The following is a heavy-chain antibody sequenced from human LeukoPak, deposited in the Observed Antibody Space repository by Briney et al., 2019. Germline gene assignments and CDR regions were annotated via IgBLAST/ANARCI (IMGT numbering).Heavy chain of an antibody. V-gene: IGHV3-53*01. CDR2: IYSGGST. CDR1: GFTVSSNY. CDR3: ASIPFLEWSLDP. J-gene: IGHJ5*02. D-gene: IGHD3-3*01. Sequence: GGSLRLSCAASGFTVSSNYMSWVRQAPGKGLEGVSVIYSGGSTYYADSVKGRFTISRDNSKNTLYLQMNSLRAEDTAVYYCASIPFLEWSLDPWGQGTLVTVSS.